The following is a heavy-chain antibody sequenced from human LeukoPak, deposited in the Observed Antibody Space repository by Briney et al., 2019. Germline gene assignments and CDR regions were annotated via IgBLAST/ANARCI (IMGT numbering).Heavy chain of an antibody. J-gene: IGHJ4*02. CDR1: GGSISRSSDY. Sequence: SETLSLTCTVSGGSISRSSDYCGWIRQPPGKGLEWIGSTSYSGNTYLNPSLKSRVTLSVDTSKNQFSLRLSSVTAADTAVYYCARHPRYCSSTSCYPPSYFDCWGQGTLVTVSS. D-gene: IGHD2-2*01. CDR2: TSYSGNT. V-gene: IGHV4-39*01. CDR3: ARHPRYCSSTSCYPPSYFDC.